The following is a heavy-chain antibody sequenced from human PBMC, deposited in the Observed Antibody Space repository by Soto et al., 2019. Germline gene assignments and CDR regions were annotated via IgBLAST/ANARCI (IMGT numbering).Heavy chain of an antibody. CDR3: ARDNRYYYDSSGYYGYYYYGMDV. V-gene: IGHV4-31*03. CDR2: IYYSGST. D-gene: IGHD3-22*01. Sequence: SETLSLTCTVSGGSISSGGYYWSWIRQHPGKGLEWIGYIYYSGSTYYNPSLKSRVTISVDTSKNQFSLKLSSVTAADTAVYYCARDNRYYYDSSGYYGYYYYGMDVWGQGTTVTVSS. J-gene: IGHJ6*02. CDR1: GGSISSGGYY.